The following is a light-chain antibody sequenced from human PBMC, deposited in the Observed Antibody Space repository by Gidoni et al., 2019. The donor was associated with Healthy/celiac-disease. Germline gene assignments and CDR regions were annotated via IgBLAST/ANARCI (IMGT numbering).Light chain of an antibody. V-gene: IGKV1-39*01. CDR2: AAS. J-gene: IGKJ2*01. CDR1: QSISSY. CDR3: QQSYSTPRYT. Sequence: DIQMTQSPSSLSASVGDRVNITCRASQSISSYLNWYQQKPGKAPKLLIYAASSLQSGVPSRFSGSRSGPEFTLTSSSLQPEDFATYYCQQSYSTPRYTFGQGTKLEIK.